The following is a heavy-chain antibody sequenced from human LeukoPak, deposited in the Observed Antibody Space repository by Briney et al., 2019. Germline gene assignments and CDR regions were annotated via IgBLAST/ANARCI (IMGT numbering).Heavy chain of an antibody. CDR1: GFSVSNNY. D-gene: IGHD6-13*01. V-gene: IGHV3-53*01. CDR3: ARDRSYSSSWFDY. CDR2: IHNDDST. Sequence: PGGSLRLSCAASGFSVSNNYMNWVRQAPGMGLEWVSVIHNDDSTYYSDSVKGRFTISRDNAKNSLYLQMNSLRAEDTALYYCARDRSYSSSWFDYWGQGTLVTVSS. J-gene: IGHJ4*02.